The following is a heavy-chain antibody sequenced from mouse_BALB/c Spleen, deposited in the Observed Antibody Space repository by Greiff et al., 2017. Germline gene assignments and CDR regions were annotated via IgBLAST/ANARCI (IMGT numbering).Heavy chain of an antibody. CDR3: TSAYYRSFDY. D-gene: IGHD2-14*01. V-gene: IGHV5-6-4*01. Sequence: DVMLVESGGGLVKPGGSLKLSCAASGFTFSSYTMSWVRQTPEKRLEWVATISSGGSYTYYPDSVKGRFTISRDNAKNTLYLQMSSLKSEDTAMYYCTSAYYRSFDYWGQGTTLTVSS. CDR1: GFTFSSYT. J-gene: IGHJ2*01. CDR2: ISSGGSYT.